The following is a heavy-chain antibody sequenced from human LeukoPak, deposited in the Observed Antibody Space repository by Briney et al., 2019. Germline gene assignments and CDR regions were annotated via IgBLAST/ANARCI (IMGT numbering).Heavy chain of an antibody. D-gene: IGHD3-3*01. Sequence: GGSLRLSCAASGFTFSSYWMSWVRQAPGKGLEWVANINQDGSEKYYVDSVKGRFTISRDNAKNSLYLQMNSLRAEDTAVYYCARLREIPVFGVVTKSTSYFDYWGQGTLVTVSS. V-gene: IGHV3-7*01. CDR2: INQDGSEK. CDR3: ARLREIPVFGVVTKSTSYFDY. J-gene: IGHJ4*02. CDR1: GFTFSSYW.